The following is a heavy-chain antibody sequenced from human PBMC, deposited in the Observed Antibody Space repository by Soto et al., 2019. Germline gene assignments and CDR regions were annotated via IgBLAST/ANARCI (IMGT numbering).Heavy chain of an antibody. V-gene: IGHV3-30-3*01. Sequence: QVQLVESGGGVVQPGRSLRLSCAASGFTFSSYAMHWVRQAPGKGLEWVAVISSDGTNKFYADSVRGRITISRDNSKNTLYLQMNSLRGEDSSVYYCARGPTLAIFDYGMDVWGQGTTVTVSS. D-gene: IGHD3-3*01. CDR1: GFTFSSYA. J-gene: IGHJ6*02. CDR2: ISSDGTNK. CDR3: ARGPTLAIFDYGMDV.